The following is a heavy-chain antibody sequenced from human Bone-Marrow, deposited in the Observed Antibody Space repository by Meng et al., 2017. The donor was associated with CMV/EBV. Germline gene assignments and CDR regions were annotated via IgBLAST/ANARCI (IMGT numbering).Heavy chain of an antibody. CDR2: TRNKANSYTT. CDR1: GFTFSDHY. D-gene: IGHD4/OR15-4a*01. J-gene: IGHJ6*02. Sequence: GGSLRLSCAASGFTFSDHYMDWVRQAPGKGLEWVGRTRNKANSYTTEYAASVKGRFTISRDDSKNSLYLQMNSLKTEDTAVYYCASGVYGGSYYYYGMDVWGQGTTATVSS. V-gene: IGHV3-72*01. CDR3: ASGVYGGSYYYYGMDV.